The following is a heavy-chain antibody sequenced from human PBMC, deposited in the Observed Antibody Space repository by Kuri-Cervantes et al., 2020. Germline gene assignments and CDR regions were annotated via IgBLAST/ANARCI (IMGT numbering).Heavy chain of an antibody. J-gene: IGHJ3*02. Sequence: SVKVSCKASGYTFTSFDINWVRQATGQGLEWMGGIIPIFGTANYAQKFQGRVTMTRDTSTSTVYMELSSLRSEDTAVYYCARDPCGGDCYSGDAFDIWGQGTMVTVSS. CDR1: GYTFTSFD. D-gene: IGHD2-21*02. V-gene: IGHV1-69*05. CDR3: ARDPCGGDCYSGDAFDI. CDR2: IIPIFGTA.